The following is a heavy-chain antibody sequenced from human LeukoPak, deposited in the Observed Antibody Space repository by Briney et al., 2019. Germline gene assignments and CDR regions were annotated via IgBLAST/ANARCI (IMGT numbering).Heavy chain of an antibody. Sequence: SETLCLTCTVSGGSISSYYWSWIRQPPGKGLEWIGYIYYSGSTNYNPSLKSRVTISVDTSKNQFSLKLSSVTAADTAVYYCAGRDGYNWNYYYYYYMDVWGKGTTVTISS. CDR1: GGSISSYY. CDR2: IYYSGST. J-gene: IGHJ6*03. CDR3: AGRDGYNWNYYYYYYMDV. V-gene: IGHV4-59*01. D-gene: IGHD5-24*01.